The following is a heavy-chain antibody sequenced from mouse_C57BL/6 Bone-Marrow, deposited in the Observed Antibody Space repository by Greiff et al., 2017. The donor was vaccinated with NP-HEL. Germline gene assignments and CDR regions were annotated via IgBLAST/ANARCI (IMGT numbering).Heavy chain of an antibody. D-gene: IGHD1-1*01. CDR2: IYPGDGDT. V-gene: IGHV1-82*01. CDR1: GYAFSSSW. J-gene: IGHJ2*01. Sequence: QVQLQQSGPELVKPGASVKISCKASGYAFSSSWMNWVKQRPGKGLEWIGRIYPGDGDTNYNGKFKGKATLTADKSSSTAYMQLSSLTSEDSAVYFCARLYYGSSPYYFDYWGQGTTLTVSS. CDR3: ARLYYGSSPYYFDY.